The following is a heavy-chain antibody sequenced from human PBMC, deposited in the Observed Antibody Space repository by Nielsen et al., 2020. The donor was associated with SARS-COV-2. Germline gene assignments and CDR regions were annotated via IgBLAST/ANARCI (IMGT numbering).Heavy chain of an antibody. Sequence: GESLKISCQGSGYTFSTYWIAWVRQMPGKGLEWMGFMFVGDSETRYSPSFQGQVTISADKSINTAYPQWSSLKTSDTAVYYCARHRDMEKRDAFDVWGQGTMVTVSS. CDR3: ARHRDMEKRDAFDV. D-gene: IGHD5-24*01. V-gene: IGHV5-51*01. J-gene: IGHJ3*01. CDR2: MFVGDSET. CDR1: GYTFSTYW.